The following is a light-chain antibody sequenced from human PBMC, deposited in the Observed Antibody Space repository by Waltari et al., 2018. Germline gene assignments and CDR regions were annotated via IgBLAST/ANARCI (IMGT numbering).Light chain of an antibody. CDR3: QAWDIKNVI. CDR2: PDT. Sequence: SYELTQAHSVSVSPGQTATLPCSDDNLANKLTSWYQQKPGQSPVLVLYPDTKRPSGISERFSGANSGDTATLTITGTQTTDEADYYCQAWDIKNVIFGGGTKLTVL. V-gene: IGLV3-1*01. J-gene: IGLJ2*01. CDR1: NLANKL.